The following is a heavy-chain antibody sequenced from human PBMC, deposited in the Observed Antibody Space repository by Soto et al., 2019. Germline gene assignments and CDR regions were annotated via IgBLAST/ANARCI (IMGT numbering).Heavy chain of an antibody. D-gene: IGHD3-16*02. J-gene: IGHJ4*02. CDR2: LSGSGGDT. CDR3: AKRGGYDYVWKSYRPDY. Sequence: EVQLLESGGGLVQPGGSLRLSCVASGFTFSSFAMSWVRQAPGKGLEWVSTLSGSGGDTYYATSVNGRFTISSDKSKNTLYLQMDRLRVEDTAVYYCAKRGGYDYVWKSYRPDYWGQGTLVTVSS. CDR1: GFTFSSFA. V-gene: IGHV3-23*01.